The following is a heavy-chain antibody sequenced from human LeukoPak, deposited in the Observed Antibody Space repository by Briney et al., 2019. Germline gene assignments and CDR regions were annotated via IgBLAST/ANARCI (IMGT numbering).Heavy chain of an antibody. CDR1: GDSISSYY. CDR3: ATGYSSTWYYFDY. CDR2: IYHSGST. D-gene: IGHD6-13*01. J-gene: IGHJ4*02. Sequence: PSETLSLTCTVSGDSISSYYWSWVRQPPGKGLEWIGYIYHSGSTNYNPSLKSRVTISADTSKDQFSLKLASVTAADTAVYYCATGYSSTWYYFDYWGQGTLVTVSS. V-gene: IGHV4-59*01.